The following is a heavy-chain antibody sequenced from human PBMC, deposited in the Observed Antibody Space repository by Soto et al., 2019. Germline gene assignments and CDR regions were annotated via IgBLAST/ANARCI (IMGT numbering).Heavy chain of an antibody. D-gene: IGHD2-15*01. CDR3: AGGFTCSGGSCSYYIDF. CDR1: GYTFTSYD. CDR2: MNPNSGNT. J-gene: IGHJ4*02. V-gene: IGHV1-8*01. Sequence: ASVKVSFKASGYTFTSYDINWVRQAAGQGLEWMGWMNPNSGNTGYAQKFQGRVTMTRNTSISAAYMELSSLRSEDTAVYYCAGGFTCSGGSCSYYIDFWGQGTLVTVSS.